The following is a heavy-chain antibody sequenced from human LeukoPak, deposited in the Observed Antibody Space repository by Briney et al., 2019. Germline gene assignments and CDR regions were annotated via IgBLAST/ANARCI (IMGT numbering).Heavy chain of an antibody. CDR1: GFTFSSYW. J-gene: IGHJ3*02. D-gene: IGHD6-6*01. Sequence: GGSLRLSCAASGFTFSSYWMSWVRQAPGKGLEWVATIKQDGSQKEYVDSVKGRFTISRDNAKNSLYLQMNSLRAEDTAVFYCARVHRLVPGPFHIWGQGTMVIVSS. V-gene: IGHV3-7*05. CDR2: IKQDGSQK. CDR3: ARVHRLVPGPFHI.